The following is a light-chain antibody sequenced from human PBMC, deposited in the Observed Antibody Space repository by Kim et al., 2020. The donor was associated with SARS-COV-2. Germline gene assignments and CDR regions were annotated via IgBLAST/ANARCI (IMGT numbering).Light chain of an antibody. CDR2: DVS. J-gene: IGLJ3*02. CDR3: SSYAGPYTWV. V-gene: IGLV2-11*01. Sequence: QSVLTQPRSVSGSPGQTVTISCTGTSSDVAAYNAVSWYQHHPGKATNLMIYDVSKRPSGVHERFSGTKSGNTASLTISRLRADDEAEYSCSSYAGPYTWVFGGGTQLTVL. CDR1: SSDVAAYNA.